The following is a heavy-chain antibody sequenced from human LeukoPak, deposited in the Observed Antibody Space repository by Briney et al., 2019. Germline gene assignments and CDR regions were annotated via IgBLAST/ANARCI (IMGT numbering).Heavy chain of an antibody. J-gene: IGHJ4*02. CDR2: INHRRST. Sequence: SETLSLICAVYGGSFSGYYWSWIRQPPRKGLEWIGEINHRRSTNYNPSLKSRVTISVDKSKHQFSLKLSSVTAADTAVYYGARRTQGWLLLSNFDFWGQGTLVTVSS. D-gene: IGHD3-22*01. V-gene: IGHV4-34*01. CDR3: ARRTQGWLLLSNFDF. CDR1: GGSFSGYY.